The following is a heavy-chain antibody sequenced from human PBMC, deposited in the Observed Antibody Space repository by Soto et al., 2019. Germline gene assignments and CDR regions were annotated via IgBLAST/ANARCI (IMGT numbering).Heavy chain of an antibody. CDR3: ARAPYGSGRYYPDY. V-gene: IGHV3-30*03. J-gene: IGHJ4*02. Sequence: GGSLRLSCAASGFTFSSYAMHWARQAPGKGLEWVTLISIRGGDEYYAESVRGRFTISRDDSKKTLYLQMNSLRAEDTAIYYCARAPYGSGRYYPDYWGQGNLVTVSS. CDR2: ISIRGGDE. CDR1: GFTFSSYA. D-gene: IGHD3-10*01.